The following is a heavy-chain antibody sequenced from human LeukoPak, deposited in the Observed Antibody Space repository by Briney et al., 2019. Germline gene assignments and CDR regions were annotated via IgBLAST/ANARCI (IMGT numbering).Heavy chain of an antibody. CDR1: DGSISNYY. J-gene: IGHJ4*02. Sequence: SETLSLPCTVSDGSISNYYWSWIRQPPGKGLVWIGYIYTSGSTNYNPSLKRRVTISVDTSKNQFSLKLSSVTAADTAVYYCARHLTGSSVCIEYWGQGTLVTVSS. CDR3: ARHLTGSSVCIEY. CDR2: IYTSGST. D-gene: IGHD2-8*02. V-gene: IGHV4-4*09.